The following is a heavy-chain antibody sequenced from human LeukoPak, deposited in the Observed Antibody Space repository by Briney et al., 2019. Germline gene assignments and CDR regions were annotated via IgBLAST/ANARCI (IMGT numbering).Heavy chain of an antibody. CDR3: AKRAPGSYFDY. V-gene: IGHV3-23*01. Sequence: PGGSLRLSCAASGFTFSSYAMSWVRQAPGKGLEWVSGISSSGGNTYYAEGRFIIPRDNSKNTLYLQMNSLRAEDTAVYYCAKRAPGSYFDYWGQGTLVTVSS. CDR2: ISSSGGNT. D-gene: IGHD3-10*01. CDR1: GFTFSSYA. J-gene: IGHJ4*02.